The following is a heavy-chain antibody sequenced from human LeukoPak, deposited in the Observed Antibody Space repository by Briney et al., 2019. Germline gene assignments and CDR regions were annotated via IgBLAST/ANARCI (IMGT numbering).Heavy chain of an antibody. Sequence: SVKVSFKASGGTFSSYAISWVCQAPGQGREWMGRIIPILGIANYAQKFQGRVTITADKSTSSAYMELSSLRSEDTAVYYCASLSYGDYTSTPFPYYCGMDVWGQGTTVTVSS. J-gene: IGHJ6*02. D-gene: IGHD4-17*01. CDR2: IIPILGIA. CDR3: ASLSYGDYTSTPFPYYCGMDV. CDR1: GGTFSSYA. V-gene: IGHV1-69*04.